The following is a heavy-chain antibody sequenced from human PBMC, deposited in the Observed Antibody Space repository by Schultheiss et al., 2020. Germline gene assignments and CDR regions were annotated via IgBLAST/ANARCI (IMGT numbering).Heavy chain of an antibody. D-gene: IGHD3-10*01. V-gene: IGHV3-66*01. CDR2: IYSGGGT. CDR3: AKGISTFDFYYTMDV. J-gene: IGHJ6*02. Sequence: GGSLRLSCAASGFTFSSYAMHWVRQAPGKGLEWVLVIYSGGGTYYADSVKGRFTSSRDTSKNTLYLQMNSLRAEDTAVYYCAKGISTFDFYYTMDVWGQGTTVTVSS. CDR1: GFTFSSYA.